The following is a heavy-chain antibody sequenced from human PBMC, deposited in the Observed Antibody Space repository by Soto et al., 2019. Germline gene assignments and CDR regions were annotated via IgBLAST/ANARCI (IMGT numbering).Heavy chain of an antibody. Sequence: GESPKISRKASWYTFSTDWIGWVRQKSGKGLGWMGIIYSGDSETRYSPSFQGQITMSVDESINTAYVQWSSLKASDTAIYFGARYESRKYSDYKYGMDVWGQGTTVTVSS. J-gene: IGHJ6*02. V-gene: IGHV5-51*01. CDR1: WYTFSTDW. D-gene: IGHD5-12*01. CDR2: IYSGDSET. CDR3: ARYESRKYSDYKYGMDV.